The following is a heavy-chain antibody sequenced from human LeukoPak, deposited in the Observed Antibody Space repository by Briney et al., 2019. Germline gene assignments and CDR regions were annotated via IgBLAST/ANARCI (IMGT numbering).Heavy chain of an antibody. CDR3: ARVVDGYIPYDY. CDR2: INPNSGGT. CDR1: GYTFTGYC. J-gene: IGHJ4*02. V-gene: IGHV1-2*02. D-gene: IGHD5-24*01. Sequence: ASVKVSCKASGYTFTGYCMHLVRQAPGQGLEWMGWINPNSGGTNYAQKFQGRVTMTRDTSISTAYMGLSRLRSDVTAVYYCARVVDGYIPYDYWGQGTLVTVSS.